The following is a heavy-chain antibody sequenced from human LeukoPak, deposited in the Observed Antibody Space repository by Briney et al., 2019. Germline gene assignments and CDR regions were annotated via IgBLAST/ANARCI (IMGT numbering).Heavy chain of an antibody. V-gene: IGHV3-21*01. CDR3: ARVFGAGYSDY. CDR1: GFTFSSYS. J-gene: IGHJ4*02. CDR2: INSSSGYI. D-gene: IGHD4/OR15-4a*01. Sequence: GGSLRLSCAASGFTFSSYSMNWVRQAPGKGLEWVSSINSSSGYIYYADSVKGRFTISRDNAKNSLYLQMNSLRAEDTAVYYCARVFGAGYSDYWGQGTPVTVSS.